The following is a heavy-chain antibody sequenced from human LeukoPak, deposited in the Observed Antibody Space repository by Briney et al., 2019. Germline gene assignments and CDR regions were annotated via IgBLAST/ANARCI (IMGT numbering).Heavy chain of an antibody. J-gene: IGHJ4*02. CDR1: GFTISNYD. CDR2: ISYDGSNK. CDR3: AKDQRPMITFGGVIAD. Sequence: GGSLRLSCAASGFTISNYDMHWVRQAPGKGLEWVALISYDGSNKYYADSVKGRFTISRDNSKNTLYLQMNSLRAEDTAVYYCAKDQRPMITFGGVIADWGQGTLVTVSS. D-gene: IGHD3-16*02. V-gene: IGHV3-30*18.